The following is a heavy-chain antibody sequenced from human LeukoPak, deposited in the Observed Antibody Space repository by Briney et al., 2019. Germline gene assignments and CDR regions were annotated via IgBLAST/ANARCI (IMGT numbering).Heavy chain of an antibody. CDR1: GGTFSSYA. J-gene: IGHJ4*02. V-gene: IGHV1-69*05. D-gene: IGHD3-22*01. Sequence: SVKVSCKASGGTFSSYAISWVRQAPGQGLEWMGGIIPIFGTANYAQKFQGRVTITTDESTSTAYMELSSLRSEDTVVYYCARSNTYYYDSSGYYADYWGQGTLVTVSS. CDR2: IIPIFGTA. CDR3: ARSNTYYYDSSGYYADY.